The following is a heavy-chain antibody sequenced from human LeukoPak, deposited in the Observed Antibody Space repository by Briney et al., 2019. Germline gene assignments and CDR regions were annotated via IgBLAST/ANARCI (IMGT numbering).Heavy chain of an antibody. J-gene: IGHJ4*02. CDR1: GGSISSYY. V-gene: IGHV4-4*07. CDR3: ARGAAAGYWYYFDY. CDR2: IYTSGST. Sequence: PSETLSLTCTVSGGSISSYYWSWIRQPAGKGLEWIGRIYTSGSTNYNPSLKSRVTISVDRSKNQFSLKLSSVTAADTAVYYCARGAAAGYWYYFDYWGQGTLVTVSS. D-gene: IGHD6-13*01.